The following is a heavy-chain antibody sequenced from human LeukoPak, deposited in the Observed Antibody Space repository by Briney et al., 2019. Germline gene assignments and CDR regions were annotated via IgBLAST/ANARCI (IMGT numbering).Heavy chain of an antibody. CDR2: IVPVLDIT. CDR1: GGSFSSSA. Sequence: SVTLSCTTSGGSFSSSAITWVRQAHGQGLGWMGRIVPVLDITSYAQTFQGRVTITADTSTSTVYMELSSLRAEDTAVYYCARDQGLTAPPPYGLDVWGQGTTVIVSS. CDR3: ARDQGLTAPPPYGLDV. V-gene: IGHV1-69*04. J-gene: IGHJ6*02. D-gene: IGHD5-18*01.